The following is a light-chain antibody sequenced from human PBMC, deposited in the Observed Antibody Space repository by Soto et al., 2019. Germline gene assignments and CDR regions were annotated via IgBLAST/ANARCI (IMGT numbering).Light chain of an antibody. Sequence: QSVLTQPPSVSGAPGQRVTISCTGSSSNIGAGYDVHWYQQRPGTAPKLLIFGNINRPSGVPDRFSGSKSGTSASLAITGLQAEDEGDYYCQSYDSSNHVVFGGGTKLTVL. J-gene: IGLJ2*01. CDR1: SSNIGAGYD. CDR2: GNI. V-gene: IGLV1-40*01. CDR3: QSYDSSNHVV.